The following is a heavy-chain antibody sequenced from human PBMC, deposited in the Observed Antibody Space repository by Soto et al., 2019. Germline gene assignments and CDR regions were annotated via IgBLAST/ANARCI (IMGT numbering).Heavy chain of an antibody. J-gene: IGHJ4*02. CDR2: IFSSGST. CDR1: GGSINNFY. V-gene: IGHV4-4*07. D-gene: IGHD5-12*01. Sequence: SETLSLSXTVSGGSINNFYWSWVRQPAGKGLEWIGRIFSSGSTSFNPSLESRVAMSVDTSKNHFSLNLNSVTAADMAVYYCAREGSYSAYNFAHGIQLWSFDFWGQGALVTVSS. CDR3: AREGSYSAYNFAHGIQLWSFDF.